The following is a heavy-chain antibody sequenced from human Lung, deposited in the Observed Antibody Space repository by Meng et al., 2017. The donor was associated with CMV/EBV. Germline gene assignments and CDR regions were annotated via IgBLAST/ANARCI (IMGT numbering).Heavy chain of an antibody. CDR3: LRGRRTTRDFDF. CDR2: TRNKASRHTK. Sequence: GESXIIYCAASGFTFSDHYMDWVCQAPGKGLEWVARTRNKASRHTKAYAASVRGRFTISRDDSKNSLYLLMNILKTEDTAVYYCLRGRRTTRDFDFWGQGTQVTVSS. D-gene: IGHD1-1*01. CDR1: GFTFSDHY. V-gene: IGHV3-72*01. J-gene: IGHJ4*02.